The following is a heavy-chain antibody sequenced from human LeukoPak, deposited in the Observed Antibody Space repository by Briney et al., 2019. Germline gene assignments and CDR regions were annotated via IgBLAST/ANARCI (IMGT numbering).Heavy chain of an antibody. CDR3: AREPPHRGFGEMDYFYYYMDV. V-gene: IGHV4-39*07. D-gene: IGHD3-10*01. Sequence: SETLSLTCTVSGDSISSGSYYWGWIRQPPGKELEWIATIYYSGSTYYSPSLKSRVTISVDTSKNQFSLKLRSVTAADTAVYSCAREPPHRGFGEMDYFYYYMDVWGKGTTVTVSS. CDR1: GDSISSGSYY. J-gene: IGHJ6*03. CDR2: IYYSGST.